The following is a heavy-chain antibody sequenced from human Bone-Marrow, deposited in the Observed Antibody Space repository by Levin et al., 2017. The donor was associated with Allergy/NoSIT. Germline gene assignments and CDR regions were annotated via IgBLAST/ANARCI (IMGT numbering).Heavy chain of an antibody. J-gene: IGHJ3*02. CDR2: ISYDGSNK. CDR3: AKDFWGEWELLDIDI. Sequence: GGSLRLSCAASGFTFSSYGMHWVRQAPGKGLEWVAVISYDGSNKYYADSVKGRFTISRDNSKNTLYLQMNSLRAEDTAVYYCAKDFWGEWELLDIDIWGQGTMVTVSS. CDR1: GFTFSSYG. D-gene: IGHD1-26*01. V-gene: IGHV3-30*18.